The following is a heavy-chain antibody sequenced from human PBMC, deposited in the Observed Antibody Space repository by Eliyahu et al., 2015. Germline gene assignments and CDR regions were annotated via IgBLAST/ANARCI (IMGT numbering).Heavy chain of an antibody. CDR3: ARGNAEMATISGY. D-gene: IGHD5-24*01. V-gene: IGHV3-21*06. CDR2: ISAQSSYK. CDR1: XFNFDSHS. J-gene: IGHJ4*02. Sequence: EVHLVESGGGLVKPGGSLRXSCVTXXFNFDSHSMNWVRQAPGKGLEWVSSISAQSSYKYYADAVKGRFTISRDSAERSVHLQMNGLRVEDTAVYYCARGNAEMATISGYWGQGILVSVSS.